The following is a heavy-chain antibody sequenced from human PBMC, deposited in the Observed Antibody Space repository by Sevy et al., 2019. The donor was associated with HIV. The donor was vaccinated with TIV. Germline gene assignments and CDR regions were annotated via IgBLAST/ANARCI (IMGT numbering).Heavy chain of an antibody. CDR1: DGSISTYY. CDR2: IQHSGST. CDR3: ARGLALGY. D-gene: IGHD3-3*02. Sequence: QSQTLSLTCSVSDGSISTYYWNWIRQPPGKGLEWIGSIQHSGSTNYSPSLKSRVTISVDTSKNQFSLNLSSVTAADTAVYFCARGLALGYWGQGTLVTVSS. V-gene: IGHV4-59*01. J-gene: IGHJ4*02.